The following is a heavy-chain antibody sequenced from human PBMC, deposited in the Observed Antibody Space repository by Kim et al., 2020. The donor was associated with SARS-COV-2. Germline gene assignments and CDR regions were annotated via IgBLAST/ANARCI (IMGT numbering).Heavy chain of an antibody. Sequence: SVRGRFTTPREHSKNTLYLQMNSLRAEDTAVYYCAKESMVRGVPLGGMDVWGQGTTVTVSS. D-gene: IGHD3-10*01. V-gene: IGHV3-33*06. CDR3: AKESMVRGVPLGGMDV. J-gene: IGHJ6*02.